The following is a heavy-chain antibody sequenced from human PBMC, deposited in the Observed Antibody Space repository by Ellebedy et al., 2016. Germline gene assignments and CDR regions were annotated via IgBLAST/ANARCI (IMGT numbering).Heavy chain of an antibody. Sequence: GESLKISCAASGFTFSNYNMNWVRQAPGRGLEWLSYISSSSSTMYYADSVKGRFTISRDNAKNSLHLQMSSLTDEDTAIYYCVRVAGGTHGAFDIWGQGTTVIVSS. D-gene: IGHD1-26*01. CDR2: ISSSSSTM. V-gene: IGHV3-48*02. J-gene: IGHJ3*02. CDR3: VRVAGGTHGAFDI. CDR1: GFTFSNYN.